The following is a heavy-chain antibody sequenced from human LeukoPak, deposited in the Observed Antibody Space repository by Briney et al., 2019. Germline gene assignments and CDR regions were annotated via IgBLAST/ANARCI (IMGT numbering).Heavy chain of an antibody. CDR1: GFTFSSYS. CDR3: ARDFVVVVAATYFDY. D-gene: IGHD2-15*01. V-gene: IGHV3-48*01. J-gene: IGHJ4*02. CDR2: ISSSSSTI. Sequence: GGSLRLSCAASGFTFSSYSMNWVRQAPGKGLEWVSYISSSSSTIYYADSVKGRLTISRDNAKNSLYLQMNSLRAEDTAVYYCARDFVVVVAATYFDYWGQGTLVTVSS.